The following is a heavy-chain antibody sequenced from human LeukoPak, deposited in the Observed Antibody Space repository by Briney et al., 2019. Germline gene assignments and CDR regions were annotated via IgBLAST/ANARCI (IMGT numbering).Heavy chain of an antibody. D-gene: IGHD4-17*01. V-gene: IGHV4-34*01. CDR1: GGSFSGYY. J-gene: IGHJ6*02. CDR2: INHSGST. Sequence: SETLSLTCAVYGGSFSGYYWSWIRQPPGKGLEWIGEINHSGSTNYNPSLKSRVTISVDTSKNQFSLKLSSVTAADTAVYYCARFYDRTTVTTHHRYYYYYGMDVWGQGTTVTVSS. CDR3: ARFYDRTTVTTHHRYYYYYGMDV.